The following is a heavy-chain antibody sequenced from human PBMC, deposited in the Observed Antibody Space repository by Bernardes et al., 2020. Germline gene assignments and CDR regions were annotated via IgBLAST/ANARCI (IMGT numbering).Heavy chain of an antibody. CDR2: FDPEDGET. CDR1: GYTLTELS. CDR3: ATILPPDYYDSSGYPLRRFDY. J-gene: IGHJ4*01. V-gene: IGHV1-24*01. Sequence: ASVKVSCKVSGYTLTELSMHWVRQAPGKGLEWMGGFDPEDGETIYAQKFQGRVTMTEDTSTDTAYMELSSLRSEDTAVYYCATILPPDYYDSSGYPLRRFDYGGQGTLVTLSA. D-gene: IGHD3-22*01.